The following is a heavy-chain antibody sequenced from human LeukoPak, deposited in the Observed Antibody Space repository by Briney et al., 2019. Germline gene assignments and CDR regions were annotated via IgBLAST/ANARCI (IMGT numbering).Heavy chain of an antibody. CDR1: GYTFTGYC. D-gene: IGHD5-12*01. Sequence: ASVKVSCKASGYTFTGYCIHWVRQAPGQGLEWMGWINPNNGGTNYAQRYQDRVTMTRDTSISTAYMELSSLRFDDRAVYYCARDPRGYSGYENWFDPWGQGTLVTVSS. CDR2: INPNNGGT. J-gene: IGHJ5*02. V-gene: IGHV1-2*02. CDR3: ARDPRGYSGYENWFDP.